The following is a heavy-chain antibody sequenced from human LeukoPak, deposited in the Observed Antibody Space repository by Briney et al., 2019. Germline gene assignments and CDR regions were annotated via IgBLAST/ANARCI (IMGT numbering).Heavy chain of an antibody. V-gene: IGHV3-7*01. J-gene: IGHJ3*02. D-gene: IGHD3-16*01. CDR1: GFTFSIYS. CDR3: ARLTRRGRWAFDI. Sequence: QSGGSLRLLCAAWGFTFSIYSMNGVRQPRGKGLEGGANIKQDGSEKYYVDSVKGRFTISRDNAKNSLYLQMNSLRAEDTAVYYCARLTRRGRWAFDIWGQGTMVTVSS. CDR2: IKQDGSEK.